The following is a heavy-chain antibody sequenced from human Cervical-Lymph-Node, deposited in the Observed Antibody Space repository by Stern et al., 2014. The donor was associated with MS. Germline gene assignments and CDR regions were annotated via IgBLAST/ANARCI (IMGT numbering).Heavy chain of an antibody. V-gene: IGHV3-21*01. CDR1: GFTFSSYS. CDR2: ISSSSSYI. J-gene: IGHJ4*02. Sequence: EDQLVESGGGLVKPGGSLRLSCAASGFTFSSYSMNWVRQAPGKGLEGVSSISSSSSYIYYADSVKGRFTISRDNAKNSLYLQMNSLRAEDTAVYYCARDVPRYNFDYWGQGTLVTVSS. CDR3: ARDVPRYNFDY. D-gene: IGHD5-24*01.